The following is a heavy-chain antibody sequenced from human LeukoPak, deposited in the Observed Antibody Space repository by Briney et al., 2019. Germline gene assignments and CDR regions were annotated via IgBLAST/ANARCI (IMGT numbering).Heavy chain of an antibody. V-gene: IGHV3-73*01. D-gene: IGHD2-2*01. CDR3: ARKYCSTTSCLFDN. CDR1: GFTFSGSA. CDR2: IRSKANSYAT. Sequence: GGSLKLSCAASGFTFSGSAMHWVRQASGKGLEWVGRIRSKANSYATAYAASVKGRFTISRDNAKNSLYLQMNSLRAEDTAVYYCARKYCSTTSCLFDNWGQGTLVTVSS. J-gene: IGHJ4*02.